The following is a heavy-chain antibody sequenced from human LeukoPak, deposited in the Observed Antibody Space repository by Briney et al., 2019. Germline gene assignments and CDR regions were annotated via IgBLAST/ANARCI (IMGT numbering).Heavy chain of an antibody. Sequence: GGSLRLSCAACGFTFSTCGMHWVRQAPGKGLEWVALISHDGSNKYYADSVKGRFTISRDNSKNTLYLQMNSLRAEDTAVYYCANDGVYDDVLTGLEHWGQGTLVTVSS. V-gene: IGHV3-30*18. CDR2: ISHDGSNK. CDR1: GFTFSTCG. D-gene: IGHD3-9*01. J-gene: IGHJ1*01. CDR3: ANDGVYDDVLTGLEH.